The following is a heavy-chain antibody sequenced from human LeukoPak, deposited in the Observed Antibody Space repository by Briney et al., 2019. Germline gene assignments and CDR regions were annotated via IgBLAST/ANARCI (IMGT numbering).Heavy chain of an antibody. CDR3: AREGRKYYYDSSGYYDY. CDR1: GYTFTSYG. V-gene: IGHV1-18*01. J-gene: IGHJ4*02. D-gene: IGHD3-22*01. CDR2: ISAYNGNT. Sequence: ASVKVSCKASGYTFTSYGISWVRQAPGQGLEWMGWISAYNGNTNYAQKLQGRVTMTTDTSTSTAYMELRSLRSDDTAVYYCAREGRKYYYDSSGYYDYWGQGTLVTVSS.